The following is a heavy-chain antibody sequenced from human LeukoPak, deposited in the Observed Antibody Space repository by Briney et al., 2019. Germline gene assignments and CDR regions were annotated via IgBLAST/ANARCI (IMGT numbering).Heavy chain of an antibody. CDR1: GFTFSDYY. V-gene: IGHV3-11*04. CDR2: ISSRANYI. D-gene: IGHD2-21*02. Sequence: PGGSLRLSCAASGFTFSDYYMSWVRQAPGKGLEWVSSISSRANYIYYADSVQGRFTISRDNAKNSLYLQMNSLRAEDTAVYYCASLVYCGGDCYTDYWGQGTLVTVSS. J-gene: IGHJ4*02. CDR3: ASLVYCGGDCYTDY.